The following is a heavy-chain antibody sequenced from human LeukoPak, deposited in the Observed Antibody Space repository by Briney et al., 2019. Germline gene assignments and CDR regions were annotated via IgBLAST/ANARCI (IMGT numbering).Heavy chain of an antibody. CDR1: GYNFPTYW. V-gene: IGHV5-51*01. D-gene: IGHD1-1*01. CDR3: ARPRTSGSRVAFDV. CDR2: IYPEDSDT. Sequence: GESLKISCQGSGYNFPTYWIGWVCQMPGKGLQWLGFIYPEDSDTRYSPSFEGHVTLSADKSSSTAYLQWTSLKASDTATYYCARPRTSGSRVAFDVWGQGTTVIVSS. J-gene: IGHJ3*01.